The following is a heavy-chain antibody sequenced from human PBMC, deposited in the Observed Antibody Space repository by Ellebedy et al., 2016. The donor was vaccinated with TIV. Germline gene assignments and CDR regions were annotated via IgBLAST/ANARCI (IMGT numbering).Heavy chain of an antibody. V-gene: IGHV3-7*01. CDR1: GFTFTKFW. Sequence: GGSLRLXXAASGFTFTKFWMSWVRRAPGGGLEWVANIKGDGSEKYYVDSVKGRFTISRDNAKNSLYLQMNSLRAEDTAVYYCARGTWELRPWGQGTLVTVSS. CDR3: ARGTWELRP. D-gene: IGHD1-26*01. J-gene: IGHJ5*02. CDR2: IKGDGSEK.